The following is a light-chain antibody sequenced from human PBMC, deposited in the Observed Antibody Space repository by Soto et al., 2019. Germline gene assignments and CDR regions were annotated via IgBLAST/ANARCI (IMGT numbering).Light chain of an antibody. J-gene: IGKJ1*01. CDR3: RQSYSTPRT. CDR1: QRISTY. Sequence: DIQMTQSPSSLSASVGDRVTITCRASQRISTYLNWYQQKPGKAPNLLIYAASSLQSGVPSRFSGSGSGTDFTLTISSLQPEDFATYYCRQSYSTPRTFGQGTKVEIK. CDR2: AAS. V-gene: IGKV1-39*01.